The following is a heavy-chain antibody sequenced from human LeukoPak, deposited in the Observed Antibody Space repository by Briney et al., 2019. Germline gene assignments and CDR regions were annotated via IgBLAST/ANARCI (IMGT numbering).Heavy chain of an antibody. Sequence: SETLSLTCTVSGGSISSYYWSWIRQPPGKGLEWIGYIYTSGSTNYNPSLKSRVTISVDTSKNQFSLKLSSVTAADTAVYYCVSGSTATMAYYYYYYMDVWGKGTTVTVSS. CDR3: VSGSTATMAYYYYYYMDV. CDR1: GGSISSYY. D-gene: IGHD5-12*01. V-gene: IGHV4-4*09. CDR2: IYTSGST. J-gene: IGHJ6*03.